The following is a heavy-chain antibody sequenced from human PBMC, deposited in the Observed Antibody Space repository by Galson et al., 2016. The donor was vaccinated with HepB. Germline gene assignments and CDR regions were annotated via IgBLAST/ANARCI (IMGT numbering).Heavy chain of an antibody. CDR2: IHFSGST. D-gene: IGHD3-22*01. CDR1: GGSISSSNQY. J-gene: IGHJ4*02. V-gene: IGHV4-39*02. Sequence: SETLSLTCGVSGGSISSSNQYWGWIRQPPGKGLEWIGTIHFSGSTKYNPSLQSRVTISLNTSKNHISLKLTSVTAADTAVYYCSRRYDSFGSSGLFDLWGQGALVTVSS. CDR3: SRRYDSFGSSGLFDL.